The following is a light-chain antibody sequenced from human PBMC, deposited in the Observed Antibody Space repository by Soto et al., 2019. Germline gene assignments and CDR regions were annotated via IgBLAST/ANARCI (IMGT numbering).Light chain of an antibody. CDR2: DAS. CDR3: QQYDLYWT. J-gene: IGKJ1*01. Sequence: DIQLTQSPSLQSPSDGDRVTNACRASQTIDKKLAWYQQKPGKAPKLLIFDASTLETGVPLRFSGSGSGTEFSLSINSLQPEDFGTYFCQQYDLYWTFGQGTKVDIK. CDR1: QTIDKK. V-gene: IGKV1-5*01.